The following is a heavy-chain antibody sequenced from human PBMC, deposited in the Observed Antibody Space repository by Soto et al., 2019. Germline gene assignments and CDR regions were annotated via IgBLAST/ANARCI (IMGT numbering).Heavy chain of an antibody. J-gene: IGHJ6*02. CDR1: GYTFTSYV. D-gene: IGHD6-19*01. Sequence: QVQLVQSGAEVKKPGASVKVSCRASGYTFTSYVISWVRQAPGQGLEWMGWISAYNGNTNFAQKVQGRVTMTTDTSPSTAYMELRSLRSDDTAVYYCARVVATVAGPYGMDVWGQGTTVTVSS. CDR3: ARVVATVAGPYGMDV. V-gene: IGHV1-18*01. CDR2: ISAYNGNT.